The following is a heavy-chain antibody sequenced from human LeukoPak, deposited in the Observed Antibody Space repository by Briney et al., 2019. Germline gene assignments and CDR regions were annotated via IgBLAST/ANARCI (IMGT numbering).Heavy chain of an antibody. CDR3: ATVRYSGSPHFDY. CDR2: IYPADSDT. V-gene: IGHV5-51*01. Sequence: GESLQISCKGSGYSFTSYWIGWVRQMPGKGLEWMGFIYPADSDTRYSPSFQGQVTISADKSISTAYLQWSSLKASDTAMYYCATVRYSGSPHFDYWGQGTLVTVSS. J-gene: IGHJ4*02. D-gene: IGHD1-26*01. CDR1: GYSFTSYW.